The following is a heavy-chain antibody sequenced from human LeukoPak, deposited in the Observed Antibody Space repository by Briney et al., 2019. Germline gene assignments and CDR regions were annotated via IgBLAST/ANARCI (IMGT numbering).Heavy chain of an antibody. CDR2: IYSGGST. CDR1: GFTVSSNY. D-gene: IGHD2-15*01. V-gene: IGHV3-53*04. J-gene: IGHJ4*02. Sequence: PGGSLRLSCAASGFTVSSNYMSWVRQAPGKGLEWVSVIYSGGSTYYADSVKGRFTISRHNSKNTLYLQMNSLRAEDTAVYYCAKDRDNLPRQTWVVAQFDYWGQGTLVTVSS. CDR3: AKDRDNLPRQTWVVAQFDY.